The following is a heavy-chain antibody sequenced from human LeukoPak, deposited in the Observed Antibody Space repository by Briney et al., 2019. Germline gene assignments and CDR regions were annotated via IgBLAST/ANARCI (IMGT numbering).Heavy chain of an antibody. CDR1: GGSISSCY. Sequence: PSETLSLTCTVSGGSISSCYWSWIRQPPGKGLEWIGYIYYSGSTNYNPSLKSRVTISVDTSKNQFSLKLSSVTAADTAVYYCARESIAARMWFDPWGQGTLVTVSS. J-gene: IGHJ5*02. CDR3: ARESIAARMWFDP. CDR2: IYYSGST. V-gene: IGHV4-59*01. D-gene: IGHD6-6*01.